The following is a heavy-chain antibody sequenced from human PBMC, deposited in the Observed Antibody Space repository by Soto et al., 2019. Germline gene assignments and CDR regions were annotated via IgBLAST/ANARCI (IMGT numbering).Heavy chain of an antibody. CDR1: GDSVSSNSAA. V-gene: IGHV6-1*01. D-gene: IGHD1-7*01. CDR3: AGTPSPQCYYMDV. J-gene: IGHJ6*03. CDR2: TFYRSKWYN. Sequence: PSQTLSLTCAISGDSVSSNSAAWNWIRQSPSRGLEWLGKTFYRSKWYNEYAVSVKSRITVNPDTSKNQFSLHLNSVTPEDTAVYYCAGTPSPQCYYMDVWDKGTTVTVSS.